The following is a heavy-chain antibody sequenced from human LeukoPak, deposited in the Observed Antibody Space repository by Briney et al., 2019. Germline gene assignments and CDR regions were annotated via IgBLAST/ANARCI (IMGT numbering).Heavy chain of an antibody. Sequence: VASVKVSCKASGYTFTSYYMHWVRQAPGQGLEWMGIINPSGGSTSYAQKFQGRVTMTRDMSTSTVYMELSSLRSEDTAVYYCASTRYNWNYGRYHYYMDVWGKRDHGHRLL. D-gene: IGHD1-7*01. CDR3: ASTRYNWNYGRYHYYMDV. CDR2: INPSGGST. CDR1: GYTFTSYY. V-gene: IGHV1-46*01. J-gene: IGHJ6*03.